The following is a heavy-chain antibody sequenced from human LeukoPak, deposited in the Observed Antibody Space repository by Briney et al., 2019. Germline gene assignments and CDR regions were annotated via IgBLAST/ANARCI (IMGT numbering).Heavy chain of an antibody. CDR3: ARVSRGNIVGASFDY. Sequence: SETLSLTCTVSGGSINSNTYSNTYYWGWIRQPPGKGLEWVGYIYYSGSTNYNPSLKSRVTISVDTSKNQFSLKLSSVTAADTAVYYCARVSRGNIVGASFDYWGQGTLVTVSS. J-gene: IGHJ4*02. CDR2: IYYSGST. CDR1: GGSINSNTYSNTYY. D-gene: IGHD1-26*01. V-gene: IGHV4-61*05.